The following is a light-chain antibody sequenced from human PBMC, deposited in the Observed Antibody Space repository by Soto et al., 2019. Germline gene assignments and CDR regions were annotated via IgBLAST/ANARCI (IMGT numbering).Light chain of an antibody. CDR3: QQANSFPIT. V-gene: IGKV1-12*01. J-gene: IGKJ5*01. Sequence: DTQMTQSPSTLSASVGDRVTITCRASQSIGSWLAWYQQKPGKAPKLLIYAASSLQSGVPSRFSGSESGTDFTLTISSLQPEDCAIYFCQQANSFPITFGQGTRLEIK. CDR2: AAS. CDR1: QSIGSW.